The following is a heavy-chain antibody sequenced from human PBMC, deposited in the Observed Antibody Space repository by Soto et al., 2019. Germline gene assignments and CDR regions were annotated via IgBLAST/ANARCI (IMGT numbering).Heavy chain of an antibody. Sequence: ASVKVSCKASGYTFTNNAIHCVRQAPGQRLEWMGWINAANGNTKYSQKFQDRVTITRDTSASTAYMELSSLRSEDTAVYYCARDQGLCSGGSCWGYFDYWGQGTLVTVSS. CDR1: GYTFTNNA. J-gene: IGHJ4*02. V-gene: IGHV1-3*01. CDR2: INAANGNT. CDR3: ARDQGLCSGGSCWGYFDY. D-gene: IGHD2-15*01.